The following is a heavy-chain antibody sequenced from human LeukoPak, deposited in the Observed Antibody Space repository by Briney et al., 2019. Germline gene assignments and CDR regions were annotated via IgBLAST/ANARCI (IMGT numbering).Heavy chain of an antibody. D-gene: IGHD3-10*01. CDR3: ARLWFGESTFDY. CDR2: IIPIFGIA. Sequence: SVKVSCKASGGTFSSYAISWVRQAPGQGLEWMGRIIPIFGIANYAQKFQGRVAITADKSTSTAYMELSSLRSEDTAVYYCARLWFGESTFDYWGQGTLVTVSS. CDR1: GGTFSSYA. J-gene: IGHJ4*02. V-gene: IGHV1-69*04.